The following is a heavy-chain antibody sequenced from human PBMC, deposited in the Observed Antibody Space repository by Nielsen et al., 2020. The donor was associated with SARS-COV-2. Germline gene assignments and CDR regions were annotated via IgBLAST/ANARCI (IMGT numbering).Heavy chain of an antibody. CDR1: GFTFSSYS. V-gene: IGHV3-48*04. CDR3: ARVGTEWFGDLLGFDY. CDR2: ISSSSSTI. J-gene: IGHJ4*02. Sequence: GESLKISCAASGFTFSSYSMNWARQAPGKGLEWVSYISSSSSTIYYADSVKGRFTISRDNAKNSLYLQMNSLRAEDTAVYYCARVGTEWFGDLLGFDYWGQGTLVTVSS. D-gene: IGHD3-10*01.